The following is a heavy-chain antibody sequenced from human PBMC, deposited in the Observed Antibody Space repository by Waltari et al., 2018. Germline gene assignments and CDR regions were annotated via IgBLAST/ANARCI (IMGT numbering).Heavy chain of an antibody. Sequence: QVQLVQSGAEVKKPGASVKVSCKASGYTFTGYYMHWVRQAPGQGLEWMGWINPNSGGTNYAQKFQGWVTMTRDTSISTAYMELSRLRSDDTAVYYCARENGYDFVGDGMDVWGQGTTVTVSS. J-gene: IGHJ6*02. CDR2: INPNSGGT. CDR1: GYTFTGYY. V-gene: IGHV1-2*04. CDR3: ARENGYDFVGDGMDV. D-gene: IGHD5-12*01.